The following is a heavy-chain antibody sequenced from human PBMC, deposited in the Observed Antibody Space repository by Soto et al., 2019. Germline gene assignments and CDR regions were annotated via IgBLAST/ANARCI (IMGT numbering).Heavy chain of an antibody. Sequence: QVQLVQSGAEVKKPGSSVKVSCKASGGTFSSYAISWVRQAPGQGLEWMGGIIPIFGTANYAQKFLGRVTITEDEPTSTAYMELSSLRYEDTAVYYCARDRHSGGWQVGVLFDYWGQGTLVTVSS. D-gene: IGHD6-19*01. J-gene: IGHJ4*02. CDR2: IIPIFGTA. CDR3: ARDRHSGGWQVGVLFDY. V-gene: IGHV1-69*01. CDR1: GGTFSSYA.